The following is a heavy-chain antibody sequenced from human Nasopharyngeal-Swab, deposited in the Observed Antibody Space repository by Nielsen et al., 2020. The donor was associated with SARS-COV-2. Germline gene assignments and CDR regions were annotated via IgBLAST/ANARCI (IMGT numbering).Heavy chain of an antibody. V-gene: IGHV1-24*01. CDR3: ATAVVVTAISRFDP. J-gene: IGHJ5*02. D-gene: IGHD2-21*02. Sequence: ASVKVSCKVSGYTLTELSMHWVRQAPGKGLEWMGGFDPEDGETIYAQKFQGRVTMTEDTSTDTAYMELSSLRSEDTAVYYCATAVVVTAISRFDPWGQGTLVTVSS. CDR1: GYTLTELS. CDR2: FDPEDGET.